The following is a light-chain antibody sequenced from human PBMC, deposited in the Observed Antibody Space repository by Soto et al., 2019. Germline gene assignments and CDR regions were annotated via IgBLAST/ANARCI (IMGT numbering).Light chain of an antibody. V-gene: IGLV2-8*01. CDR1: SSDVGGYHY. Sequence: QSALTQPPSASGSPGQSVTISCTGSSSDVGGYHYVSWYQQHPGKAHKLMIYEVSKRPSGVPDRLSGSKSGNTASLTVSGLQAEDEADYYCSSYGGSNTVVFGGGTKLTVL. CDR2: EVS. CDR3: SSYGGSNTVV. J-gene: IGLJ2*01.